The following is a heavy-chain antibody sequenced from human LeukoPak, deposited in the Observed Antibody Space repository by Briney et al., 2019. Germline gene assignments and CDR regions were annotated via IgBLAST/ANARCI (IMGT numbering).Heavy chain of an antibody. CDR3: ARLDWRPNYLATIAAAGVSYGMDV. Sequence: PGGSLRLSCAASGFAVSNNYMSWIRQPPGKGLEWIGEINHSGSTNYNPSLKSRVTISVDTSKNQFSLKLSSVTAADTAVYYCARLDWRPNYLATIAAAGVSYGMDVWGQGTTVTVSS. V-gene: IGHV4-34*01. CDR2: INHSGST. J-gene: IGHJ6*02. D-gene: IGHD6-13*01. CDR1: GFAVSNNY.